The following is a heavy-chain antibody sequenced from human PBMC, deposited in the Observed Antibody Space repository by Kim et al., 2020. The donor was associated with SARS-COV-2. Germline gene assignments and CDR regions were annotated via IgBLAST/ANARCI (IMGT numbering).Heavy chain of an antibody. V-gene: IGHV3-53*01. J-gene: IGHJ4*02. CDR2: MFSGGSR. D-gene: IGHD3-10*01. CDR1: GLTVSSNY. Sequence: GGSLRLSCAASGLTVSSNYMSWVRQAPGRGLEWVSGMFSGGSRYYADSVKGRLNISRDNSKNTLYLQMNSLRAEDTAVYYCARDLYDGSGSYYFDYWGQGTLVTVSS. CDR3: ARDLYDGSGSYYFDY.